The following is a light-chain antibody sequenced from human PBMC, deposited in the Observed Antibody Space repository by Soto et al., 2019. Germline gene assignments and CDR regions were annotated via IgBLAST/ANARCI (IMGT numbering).Light chain of an antibody. CDR3: QQWVT. CDR1: QDISNY. J-gene: IGKJ3*01. V-gene: IGKV1-33*01. Sequence: DIQMTQSPSSLSASVGDRVTITCQASQDISNYLNWYQQKPGKAPKLLIYDASNLETGVPSRFSGSGSGTDFTFTISSLQAEDIATYYCQQWVTFGPGTKVDIK. CDR2: DAS.